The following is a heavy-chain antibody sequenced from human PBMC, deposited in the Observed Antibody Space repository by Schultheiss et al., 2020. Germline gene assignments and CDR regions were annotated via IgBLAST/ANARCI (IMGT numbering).Heavy chain of an antibody. CDR1: AFTFSTYA. V-gene: IGHV3-23*01. Sequence: GGSLRLSCAASAFTFSTYAMSWCRQAPGKGMEWVSSISGDGGITYYADSVKGRFTISRDNSKDTLYLRMNSLRAEDTAVYYCAKGRALWFGESEDFWGQGTLVSVSS. J-gene: IGHJ4*02. CDR2: ISGDGGIT. D-gene: IGHD3-10*01. CDR3: AKGRALWFGESEDF.